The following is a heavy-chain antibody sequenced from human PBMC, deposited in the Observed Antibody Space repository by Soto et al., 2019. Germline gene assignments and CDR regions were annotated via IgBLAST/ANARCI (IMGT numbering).Heavy chain of an antibody. J-gene: IGHJ4*02. CDR1: GGSISSGRYY. D-gene: IGHD4-17*01. CDR3: ARHIQATVTTFFGLDY. Sequence: QLLLQESGPGLVQPSETLSLTCTVSGGSISSGRYYWGWIRQPPGKGLEWIGITDYSGDTYYNSSLKSRVTISVDTSRNQLSLKLNFVTAAYTAVYYCARHIQATVTTFFGLDYWGQGTLVTVSS. V-gene: IGHV4-39*01. CDR2: TDYSGDT.